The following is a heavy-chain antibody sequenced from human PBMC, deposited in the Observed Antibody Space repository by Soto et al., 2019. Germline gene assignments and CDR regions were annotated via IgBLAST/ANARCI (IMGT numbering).Heavy chain of an antibody. CDR2: FEPEDGEI. V-gene: IGHV1-24*01. Sequence: XSVTVAGSVAGCPVSERSIHWVRQSGGKGLAWMANFEPEDGEIVYAQKFQGKVEVTEDTSANPAYLELSSLTSDDTAVYYCAVEPPTRERHPRHCYWLDVLGPGTMVTVFS. D-gene: IGHD2-15*01. CDR1: GCPVSERS. CDR3: AVEPPTRERHPRHCYWLDV. J-gene: IGHJ6*02.